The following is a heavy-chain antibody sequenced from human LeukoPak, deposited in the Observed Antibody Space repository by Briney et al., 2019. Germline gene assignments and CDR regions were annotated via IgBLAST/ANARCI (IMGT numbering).Heavy chain of an antibody. CDR3: AHGKNFGYHYFDF. V-gene: IGHV3-30*02. D-gene: IGHD2-2*03. Sequence: GGSLRLSCVASGFSFSSYGMHWVRRAPGKGLEWMTFIRFDGSEKYYADSVKGRFTISRDYSKNTLFLQMSSLRPEDTAVYYCAHGKNFGYHYFDFWGQGALVTVSS. CDR1: GFSFSSYG. CDR2: IRFDGSEK. J-gene: IGHJ4*02.